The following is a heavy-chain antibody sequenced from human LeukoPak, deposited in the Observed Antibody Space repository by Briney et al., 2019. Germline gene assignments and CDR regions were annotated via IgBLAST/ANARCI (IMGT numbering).Heavy chain of an antibody. Sequence: SETLSLTCTVSGGSISSRSHYWGWIRQPPGKGLEWIGSMYYSGSTYHNASLKSRVTISVDTSKNQFSLKLSSVTAADTAVYYCARDGGYYDSSGYQEPDAFDIWGQGTMVTVSS. D-gene: IGHD3-22*01. CDR1: GGSISSRSHY. V-gene: IGHV4-39*07. CDR3: ARDGGYYDSSGYQEPDAFDI. CDR2: MYYSGST. J-gene: IGHJ3*02.